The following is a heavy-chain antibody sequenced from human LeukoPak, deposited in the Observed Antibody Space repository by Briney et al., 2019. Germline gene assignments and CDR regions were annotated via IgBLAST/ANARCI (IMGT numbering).Heavy chain of an antibody. D-gene: IGHD4-11*01. J-gene: IGHJ4*02. CDR2: IRPDGSED. CDR3: ARLMGGVTTCDY. V-gene: IGHV3-7*01. CDR1: GFTFSNYW. Sequence: GSLRLSCAASGFTFSNYWMSWVRQAPGKGLEWVASIRPDGSEDYYMDSVKGRFTISRDNAENSLYLQMNSLRAEDTAVYYCARLMGGVTTCDYWGQGTLVTVSS.